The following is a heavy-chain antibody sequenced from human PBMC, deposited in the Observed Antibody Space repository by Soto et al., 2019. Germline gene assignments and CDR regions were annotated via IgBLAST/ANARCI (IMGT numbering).Heavy chain of an antibody. CDR3: ARAMAPDHSDH. J-gene: IGHJ4*02. CDR1: GYTFNNYG. Sequence: QVQLVQSAAAVKQPGASVKVSCKASGYTFNNYGITWVRQAPGQGLEWMAWINAYNGHTNYAQKFQDRVAMTTDTATRTAYMELRSLSSADTAVSYCARAMAPDHSDHWGQGTLVTVSS. V-gene: IGHV1-18*01. CDR2: INAYNGHT.